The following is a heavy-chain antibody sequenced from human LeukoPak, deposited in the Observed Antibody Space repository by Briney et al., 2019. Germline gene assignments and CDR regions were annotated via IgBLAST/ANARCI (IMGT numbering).Heavy chain of an antibody. CDR1: GFTFSSYA. CDR2: ISGSGGST. CDR3: AEYTREIAVAGRFGY. J-gene: IGHJ4*02. V-gene: IGHV3-23*01. D-gene: IGHD6-19*01. Sequence: PGGSLRLSCAASGFTFSSYAMSWVRQAPGKGLEWVSAISGSGGSTYYADSVKGRFTISRDNSKNTLYLQMNSLRAEDTAVYYCAEYTREIAVAGRFGYWGQGTLVTVSS.